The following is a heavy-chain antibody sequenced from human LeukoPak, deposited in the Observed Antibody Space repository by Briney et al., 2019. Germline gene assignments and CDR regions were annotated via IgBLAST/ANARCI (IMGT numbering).Heavy chain of an antibody. Sequence: GGSLRLSCAASGFSFSSYSIHWVRQAPGKGLEWVAVISSDGNSKNFALSVKGRFAISRDNSKNTLLLQMNNLRSEDTALYYCVSPTADYPFLYYFDSWGQGTLVTVSS. V-gene: IGHV3-30*09. CDR2: ISSDGNSK. CDR1: GFSFSSYS. D-gene: IGHD5-12*01. J-gene: IGHJ4*02. CDR3: VSPTADYPFLYYFDS.